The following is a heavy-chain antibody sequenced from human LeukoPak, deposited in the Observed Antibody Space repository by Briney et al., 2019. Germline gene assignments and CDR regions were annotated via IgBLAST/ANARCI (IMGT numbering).Heavy chain of an antibody. J-gene: IGHJ5*02. CDR2: IYHSGST. CDR3: AGYSNSWLGWFDP. CDR1: GYSISSGYY. Sequence: SETLSLTCTVSGYSISSGYYWGWIRQPPGKGLEWIGSIYHSGSTYYNPSLKSRVTISVDTSKNQFSLKLSSVTAADTAVYYCAGYSNSWLGWFDPWGQGTLVTVSS. V-gene: IGHV4-38-2*02. D-gene: IGHD6-13*01.